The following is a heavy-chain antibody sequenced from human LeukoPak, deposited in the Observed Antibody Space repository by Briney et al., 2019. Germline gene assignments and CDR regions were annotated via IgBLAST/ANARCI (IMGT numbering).Heavy chain of an antibody. J-gene: IGHJ4*02. CDR2: ISGSGGST. Sequence: GGSLRLSCAASGFTFSSYAVSWVRQAPGKGLEWVSAISGSGGSTYYADSVKGRFTISRDNAKNSLYLQMNSLRAEDTAVYYCARALDSSSSRYQAFEYWGQGTLVTVSS. D-gene: IGHD2-2*01. CDR3: ARALDSSSSRYQAFEY. CDR1: GFTFSSYA. V-gene: IGHV3-23*01.